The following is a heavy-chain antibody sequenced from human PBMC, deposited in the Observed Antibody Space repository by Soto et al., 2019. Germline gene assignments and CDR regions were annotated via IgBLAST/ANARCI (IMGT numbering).Heavy chain of an antibody. CDR1: EYRFNSYW. Sequence: GESLKISCKGSEYRFNSYWISWVRQMPGKGLEWMGRIDPTDSYTKYSPSFEGHVTISADKSISTAYLQWSSLKASDSAVYYCARLSRASFALDVWGQGTTVTVSS. D-gene: IGHD3-16*01. J-gene: IGHJ6*02. V-gene: IGHV5-10-1*01. CDR2: IDPTDSYT. CDR3: ARLSRASFALDV.